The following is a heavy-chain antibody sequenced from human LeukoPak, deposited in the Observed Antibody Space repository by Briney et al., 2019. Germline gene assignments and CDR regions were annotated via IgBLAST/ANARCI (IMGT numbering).Heavy chain of an antibody. J-gene: IGHJ2*01. V-gene: IGHV1-8*01. CDR3: ARDRYWSGKFDL. Sequence: ASVKVSCKASGYTFTSYDINWVRQATGQGLEWMGWMNPNSGNTGYAQKFQGRVTMTTDTSTSTAYMELRSLRSDDTAVYYCARDRYWSGKFDLWGRGTLVTVSS. CDR2: MNPNSGNT. CDR1: GYTFTSYD. D-gene: IGHD2-8*02.